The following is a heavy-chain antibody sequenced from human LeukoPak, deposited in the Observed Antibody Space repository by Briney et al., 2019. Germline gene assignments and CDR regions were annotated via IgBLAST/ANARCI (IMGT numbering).Heavy chain of an antibody. CDR3: ASSPRVVAGTGY. D-gene: IGHD6-19*01. V-gene: IGHV4-59*08. Sequence: PSETLSLTCTVSGGSISSYYWSWIRQPPGKGLEWIGYIYYSGSTYYNPSLKSRVTISVDTSKNQFSLKLSSVTAADTAVYYCASSPRVVAGTGYWGQGTLVTVSS. J-gene: IGHJ4*02. CDR1: GGSISSYY. CDR2: IYYSGST.